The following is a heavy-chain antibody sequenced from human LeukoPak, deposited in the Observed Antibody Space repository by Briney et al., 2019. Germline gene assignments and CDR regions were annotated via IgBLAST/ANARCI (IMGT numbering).Heavy chain of an antibody. V-gene: IGHV1-2*02. CDR2: INPNSCGT. CDR1: GYTFTGYY. Sequence: ASVKVSCKASGYTFTGYYMHCVRQAPGQGLEWMGWINPNSCGTNSAQKFQGRVTMTRDMSISTAYMELSRLRSDDTAVYYCARDRGYDSSGYQYYFDYWGQGTLVTVSS. D-gene: IGHD3-22*01. CDR3: ARDRGYDSSGYQYYFDY. J-gene: IGHJ4*02.